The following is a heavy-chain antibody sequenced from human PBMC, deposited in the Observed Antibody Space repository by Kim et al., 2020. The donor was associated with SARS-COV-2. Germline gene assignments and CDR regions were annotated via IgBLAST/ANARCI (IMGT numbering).Heavy chain of an antibody. V-gene: IGHV2-5*02. CDR1: GFSLSTSGVG. CDR2: IYWDDDK. Sequence: SGPTLVKPTQTLTLTCTFSGFSLSTSGVGVGWIRQPPGKALEWLALIYWDDDKRYSPSLKSRLTITKDTSKNQVVLTMTNMDPVDTATYYCAHCRGFVEYSSSSDAFDIWGQGTMVTVSS. J-gene: IGHJ3*02. D-gene: IGHD6-6*01. CDR3: AHCRGFVEYSSSSDAFDI.